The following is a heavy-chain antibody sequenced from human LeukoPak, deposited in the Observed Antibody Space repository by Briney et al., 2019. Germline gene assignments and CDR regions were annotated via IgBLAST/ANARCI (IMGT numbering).Heavy chain of an antibody. J-gene: IGHJ6*02. V-gene: IGHV4-34*01. Sequence: PSETLSLTCAVYGGSFSGYYWSWIRQPPGKGLEWIGEINHSGSTNYNPSLKSRVTISVDTSKNQFSLKLSSVTAADTAVYYCARGEEDGGNDIYYSYGMDGWGQWTTVTVSS. D-gene: IGHD4-23*01. CDR2: INHSGST. CDR3: ARGEEDGGNDIYYSYGMDG. CDR1: GGSFSGYY.